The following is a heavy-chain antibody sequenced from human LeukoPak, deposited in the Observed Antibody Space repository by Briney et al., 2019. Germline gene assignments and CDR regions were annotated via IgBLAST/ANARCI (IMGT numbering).Heavy chain of an antibody. V-gene: IGHV4-59*08. J-gene: IGHJ4*02. CDR2: IYYSGST. CDR1: SGYITTYY. CDR3: ARHAATWNPCFDY. Sequence: SETLSLACTVSSGYITTYYWSWIRQPPGKGLEWIGYIYYSGSTNYNPSLKSRVTISVDASKNHFSLKLSSVTAADTAVYYCARHAATWNPCFDYWGQGTLITVSS. D-gene: IGHD6-25*01.